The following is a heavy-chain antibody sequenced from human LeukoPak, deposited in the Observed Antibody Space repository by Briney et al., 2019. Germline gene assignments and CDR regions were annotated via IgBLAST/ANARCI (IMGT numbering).Heavy chain of an antibody. V-gene: IGHV4-59*12. CDR2: IYYSGST. J-gene: IGHJ5*02. Sequence: SETLSLTCTVSGGSISTYYWSWIRQPPGKGLEWIGYIYYSGSTSYNPSLKSRVTISVDTSKNQFSLKLSSVTAADTAVYYCAREVAARYNWFDPWGQGTLVTVSS. CDR1: GGSISTYY. D-gene: IGHD6-25*01. CDR3: AREVAARYNWFDP.